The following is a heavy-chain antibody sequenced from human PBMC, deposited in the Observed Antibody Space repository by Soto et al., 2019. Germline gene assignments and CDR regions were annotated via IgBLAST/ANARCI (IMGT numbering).Heavy chain of an antibody. J-gene: IGHJ4*02. CDR1: GFTVNSNY. CDR2: IHTGGVT. D-gene: IGHD3-3*01. CDR3: AREKGTGDWDNFFHY. V-gene: IGHV3-66*01. Sequence: EVQLVESGGGLVQPGGSLRLSCEASGFTVNSNYMSWVRQAPGKGLEWVAVIHTGGVTYYADSVKGRFIISRDNSKITLYLQMSSLRAEDTAVYYCAREKGTGDWDNFFHYWGQGTLVTVSS.